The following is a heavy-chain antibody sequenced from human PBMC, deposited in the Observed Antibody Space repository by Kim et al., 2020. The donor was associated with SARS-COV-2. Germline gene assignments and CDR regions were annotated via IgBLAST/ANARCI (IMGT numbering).Heavy chain of an antibody. Sequence: GTTDYAAPVNGRVTISRDDSKHTLYLQMNSLKTEDTAVYYCTTETYYYDKWGQGTLVTVSS. CDR2: GTT. D-gene: IGHD3-22*01. CDR3: TTETYYYDK. V-gene: IGHV3-15*01. J-gene: IGHJ4*02.